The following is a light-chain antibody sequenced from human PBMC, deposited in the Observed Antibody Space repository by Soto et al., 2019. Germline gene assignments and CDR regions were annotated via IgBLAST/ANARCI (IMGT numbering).Light chain of an antibody. V-gene: IGKV3-15*01. CDR2: GSS. CDR3: QQYNSWPPRYT. CDR1: QSVSRA. Sequence: DIVLTQSPATLSVSPGESATLSCRASQSVSRALAWYQHVPGQAPRLLIYGSSTRATGVPARFSGCGSGTRFSLTISSLQSEDFAVYYCQQYNSWPPRYTFGQGTKLQI. J-gene: IGKJ2*01.